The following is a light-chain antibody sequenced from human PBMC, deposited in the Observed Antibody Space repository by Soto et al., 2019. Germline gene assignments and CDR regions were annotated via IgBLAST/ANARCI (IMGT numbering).Light chain of an antibody. V-gene: IGLV2-14*01. CDR1: SSDVGPYNH. CDR3: TSFTTSNTWV. CDR2: EVS. Sequence: QSALTQPASVSGSPGQSITISCTGTSSDVGPYNHVSWYQQHPGNAPKLMIYEVSDRPSGVSNRFSGAKSGNTASLTISGLQADDEAEYSCTSFTTSNTWVFGGGTKLTVL. J-gene: IGLJ3*02.